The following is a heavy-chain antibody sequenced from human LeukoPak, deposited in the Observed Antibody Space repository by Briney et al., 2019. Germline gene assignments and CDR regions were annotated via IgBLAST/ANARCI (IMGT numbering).Heavy chain of an antibody. CDR2: IKQDGSEK. Sequence: GGSLRLSCAGSGFLFNTNWMTWVRQAPGKGLEWVATIKQDGSEKYYVDSVKGRFTISRDNTKNSLYLQMNSLRAEDTAVYYCARSVGATGDYWGQGTLVTVSS. D-gene: IGHD1-26*01. CDR1: GFLFNTNW. V-gene: IGHV3-7*01. CDR3: ARSVGATGDY. J-gene: IGHJ4*02.